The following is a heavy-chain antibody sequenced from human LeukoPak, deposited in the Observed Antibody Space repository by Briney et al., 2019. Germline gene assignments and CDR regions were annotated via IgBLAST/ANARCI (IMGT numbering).Heavy chain of an antibody. Sequence: GRSLRLSCAASGFTFSSYGMHWVRQAPGKGLEWVASINLDGSEKFYVDSVKGRFTISRDNPKNSLYLQMNSLRPEDTAVYYCARDPPRRYDLWGQGTLVAVSS. V-gene: IGHV3-7*01. CDR2: INLDGSEK. CDR1: GFTFSSYG. CDR3: ARDPPRRYDL. J-gene: IGHJ5*02.